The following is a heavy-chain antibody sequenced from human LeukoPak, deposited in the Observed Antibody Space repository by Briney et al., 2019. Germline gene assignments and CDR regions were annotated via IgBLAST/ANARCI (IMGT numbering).Heavy chain of an antibody. D-gene: IGHD3-22*01. CDR2: ISSNGGST. V-gene: IGHV3-64*01. J-gene: IGHJ4*02. Sequence: GGSLRLSCAASGFTFSSYAMHWVRQAPGKGLEYVSAISSNGGSTYYANSVKGRFTISRDNSKNTLYLQMGSLRAEDMAVYYCARGSYYDSSGYLDYWGQGTLVTVSS. CDR3: ARGSYYDSSGYLDY. CDR1: GFTFSSYA.